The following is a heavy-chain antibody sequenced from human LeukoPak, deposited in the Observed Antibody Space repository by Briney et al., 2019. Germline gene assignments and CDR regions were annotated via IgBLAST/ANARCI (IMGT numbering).Heavy chain of an antibody. CDR3: ARSTTVTPCDYYYYMDV. Sequence: SETLSLTCTVSGGSISSYYWSWIRQPAGKGLEWIGRIYTSGSTNYNPSLKSRVTMSVDTSKNQFSLKLSSVTAADTAVYYCARSTTVTPCDYYYYMDVWRKGTTVTVS. D-gene: IGHD4-17*01. CDR2: IYTSGST. J-gene: IGHJ6*03. V-gene: IGHV4-4*07. CDR1: GGSISSYY.